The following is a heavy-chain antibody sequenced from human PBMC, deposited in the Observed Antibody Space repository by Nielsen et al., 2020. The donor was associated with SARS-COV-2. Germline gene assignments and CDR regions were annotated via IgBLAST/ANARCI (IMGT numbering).Heavy chain of an antibody. CDR1: EISFRSYG. Sequence: GESLKISCVASEISFRSYGMHWVRQAPGKGLDWVAFTSYDGRDKFYADSVRGRFIVSRDNSKNTLYLQMNSLRAEDTAVYYCAKDSKYSSGWTPFDYWGQGTLVTVSS. V-gene: IGHV3-30*18. J-gene: IGHJ4*02. CDR3: AKDSKYSSGWTPFDY. CDR2: TSYDGRDK. D-gene: IGHD6-19*01.